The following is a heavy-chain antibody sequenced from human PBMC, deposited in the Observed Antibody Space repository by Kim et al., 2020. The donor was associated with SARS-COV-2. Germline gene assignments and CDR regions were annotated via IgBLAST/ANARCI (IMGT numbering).Heavy chain of an antibody. CDR1: GFTFSSYS. Sequence: GGSLRLSCAASGFTFSSYSMNWVRQAPGKGLEWVSSISSSSSYIYYADSVKGRFTISRDNAKNSLYLQMNSLRAEDTAVYYCAREPQTRYSSSWYYRVPVWFDPWGQGTLVTVSS. D-gene: IGHD6-13*01. V-gene: IGHV3-21*01. CDR2: ISSSSSYI. J-gene: IGHJ5*02. CDR3: AREPQTRYSSSWYYRVPVWFDP.